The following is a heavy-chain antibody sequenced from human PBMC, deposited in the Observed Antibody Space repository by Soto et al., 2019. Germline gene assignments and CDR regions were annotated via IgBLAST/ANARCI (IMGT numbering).Heavy chain of an antibody. D-gene: IGHD1-7*01. CDR1: SGSISSSNW. Sequence: SETLSLTCAVSSGSISSSNWWSWVRQPPGKGLEWIGEIYHSGSTNYNPSLKSRVTISVDKSKNQFSLKLSSVTAADTAVYYCARFCRITGTYAHYYFDYWGQGTLVTVSS. CDR3: ARFCRITGTYAHYYFDY. V-gene: IGHV4-4*02. CDR2: IYHSGST. J-gene: IGHJ4*02.